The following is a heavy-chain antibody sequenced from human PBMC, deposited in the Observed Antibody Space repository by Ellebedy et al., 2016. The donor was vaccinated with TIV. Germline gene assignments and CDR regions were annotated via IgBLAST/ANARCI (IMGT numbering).Heavy chain of an antibody. D-gene: IGHD5-12*01. CDR1: DGSFSDYY. V-gene: IGHV4-34*01. CDR3: ASTPFSAGSGYHPHDY. CDR2: VHHSGST. Sequence: MPSETLSLTCAVYDGSFSDYYWCWIRQSPGKGLEWIGEVHHSGSTNYNPYLKRRVTISVDTSKNQFSLNLNSVTAADTAVYFCASTPFSAGSGYHPHDYWGQGILVTVSS. J-gene: IGHJ4*02.